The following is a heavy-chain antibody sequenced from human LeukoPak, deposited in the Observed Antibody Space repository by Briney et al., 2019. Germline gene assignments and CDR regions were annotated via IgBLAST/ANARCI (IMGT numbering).Heavy chain of an antibody. CDR1: GFTVSSNY. D-gene: IGHD2-2*01. Sequence: GGSLRLSCAASGFTVSSNYMNWVRQAPGKGLEWVSYISSSGTTIYYADSVKGRFTISRDNAKNSLYLQMNSLRAEDTAVYYCARGGYCSSSICYSLNAFDIWGQGTMFTVSS. CDR3: ARGGYCSSSICYSLNAFDI. V-gene: IGHV3-48*03. J-gene: IGHJ3*02. CDR2: ISSSGTTI.